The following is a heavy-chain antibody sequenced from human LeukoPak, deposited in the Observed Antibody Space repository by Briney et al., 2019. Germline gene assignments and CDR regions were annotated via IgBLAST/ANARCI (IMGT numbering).Heavy chain of an antibody. Sequence: GGSLRLSCEASGFTFSRYWMSWVRQAPGKGLEWVANINQDGSEKNYVDSVKGRFTISRDNAKNPMYLQMNSLRAEDTGVYYCASDRDYYDSTGYLFDYWGQGTLVTVSS. V-gene: IGHV3-7*01. CDR2: INQDGSEK. CDR3: ASDRDYYDSTGYLFDY. J-gene: IGHJ4*02. D-gene: IGHD3-22*01. CDR1: GFTFSRYW.